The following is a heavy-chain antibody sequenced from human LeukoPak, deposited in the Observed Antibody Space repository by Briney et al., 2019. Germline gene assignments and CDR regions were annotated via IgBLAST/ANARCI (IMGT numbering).Heavy chain of an antibody. V-gene: IGHV3-7*01. CDR2: IKQDGSEK. D-gene: IGHD6-13*01. CDR3: ARDTKYSSSWYNWFDP. Sequence: LSGGSLRLSCAASGFTFSSYWMSWVRQAPGKGLEWVANIKQDGSEKYYVDSVKGRFTISRDNAKNSLYLQMNSLRAEDTAVYYCARDTKYSSSWYNWFDPWGQGTLVSVSS. J-gene: IGHJ5*02. CDR1: GFTFSSYW.